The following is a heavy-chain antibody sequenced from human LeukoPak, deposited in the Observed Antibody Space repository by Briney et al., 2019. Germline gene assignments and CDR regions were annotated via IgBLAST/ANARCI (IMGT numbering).Heavy chain of an antibody. D-gene: IGHD6-19*01. J-gene: IGHJ4*02. Sequence: GGSLRLSCAASGFTFSSYAMSWVRQASGKGLEWVSAISGSGGSTYYADSVKGRFTISRDNSKNTLYLQMNSLRAEDTAVYYCAKDSEWGIAVAGTFDYWGQGTLVTVSS. CDR1: GFTFSSYA. CDR2: ISGSGGST. V-gene: IGHV3-23*01. CDR3: AKDSEWGIAVAGTFDY.